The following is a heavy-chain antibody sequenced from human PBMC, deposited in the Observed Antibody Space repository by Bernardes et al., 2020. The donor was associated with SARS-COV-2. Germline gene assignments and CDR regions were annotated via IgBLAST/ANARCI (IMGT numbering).Heavy chain of an antibody. Sequence: ASVKVSCKASGYTFTGYYMHWVRQAPGQGLEWMGWINPNSGGTNYAQKFQGWVTMTRDTSISTAYMELSRLRSDDTAVYYCAIVSGYSSGWYEYYFDYWGQGTLVTVSS. CDR3: AIVSGYSSGWYEYYFDY. CDR2: INPNSGGT. D-gene: IGHD6-19*01. J-gene: IGHJ4*02. CDR1: GYTFTGYY. V-gene: IGHV1-2*04.